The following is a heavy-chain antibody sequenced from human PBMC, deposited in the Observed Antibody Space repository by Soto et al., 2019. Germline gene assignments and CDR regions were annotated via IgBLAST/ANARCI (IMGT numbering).Heavy chain of an antibody. CDR2: ISYDGSNK. J-gene: IGHJ2*01. D-gene: IGHD2-15*01. V-gene: IGHV3-30-3*01. Sequence: GKGLEWVAVISYDGSNKYYADSVKGRFTISRDNSKNTLYLQMTRLRAEDTAVYYCARVFFFQAEDGIRDERPVSAFLLNRSSDL. CDR3: ARVFFFQAEDGIRDERPVSAFLLNRSSDL.